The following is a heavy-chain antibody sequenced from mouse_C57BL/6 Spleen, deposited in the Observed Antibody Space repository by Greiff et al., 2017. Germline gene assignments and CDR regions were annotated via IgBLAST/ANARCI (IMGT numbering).Heavy chain of an antibody. J-gene: IGHJ3*01. Sequence: EVQRVESGEGLVKPGGSLKLSCAASGFTFSSYAISWVRQTPEKRLEWVAYISSGGDYIYYADTVKGRFTISRDNARNTLYLQMSSLKSEDTAMYYCTRERAAQATFAYWGQGTLVTVSA. CDR2: ISSGGDYI. CDR1: GFTFSSYA. CDR3: TRERAAQATFAY. V-gene: IGHV5-9-1*02. D-gene: IGHD3-2*02.